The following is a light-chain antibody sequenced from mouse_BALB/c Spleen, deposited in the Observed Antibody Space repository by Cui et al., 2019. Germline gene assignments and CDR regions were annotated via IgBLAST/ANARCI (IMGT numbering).Light chain of an antibody. J-gene: IGKJ1*01. CDR1: QSFGYDGDSD. V-gene: IGKV3-4*01. Sequence: FVLTLSPASLAASLGAWATISCEAIQSFGYDGDSDMNWYQQKPGQPPKLLIYAASNLGSGIPARFSGSGSGTDFPLSIHPVEEEDAATYYCEQSNEDPPTFGGGTKLEIK. CDR3: EQSNEDPPT. CDR2: AAS.